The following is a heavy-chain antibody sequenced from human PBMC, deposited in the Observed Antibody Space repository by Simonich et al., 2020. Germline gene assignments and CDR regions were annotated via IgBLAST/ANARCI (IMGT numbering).Heavy chain of an antibody. V-gene: IGHV3-23*01. J-gene: IGHJ4*02. Sequence: EVQLLESGGGLVQPGGSLRLSCAASGFTFSSYAMSWVRQAPGKGVEVVSASSGSCGSTYYADSVKGRFTISRDNSKNTLYLQMNSLRAEDTAVYYCATYYFDYWGQGTLVTVSS. CDR2: SSGSCGST. CDR1: GFTFSSYA. CDR3: ATYYFDY.